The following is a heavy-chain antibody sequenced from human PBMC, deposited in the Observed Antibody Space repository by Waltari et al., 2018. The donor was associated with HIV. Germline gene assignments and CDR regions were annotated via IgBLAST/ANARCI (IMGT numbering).Heavy chain of an antibody. CDR3: ARESSVWDF. Sequence: QVQVVESGGGLVKPGGSLRLSCRYSGFTFSDYFMSWIRQTPRKGLELLAYVSHTGTDTFYADSLRGRFAVSRDNSRNSLYLDLNKLTTEDSDIYYCARESSVWDFWGQGILVTVSS. CDR2: VSHTGTDT. D-gene: IGHD6-19*01. CDR1: GFTFSDYF. J-gene: IGHJ4*02. V-gene: IGHV3-11*01.